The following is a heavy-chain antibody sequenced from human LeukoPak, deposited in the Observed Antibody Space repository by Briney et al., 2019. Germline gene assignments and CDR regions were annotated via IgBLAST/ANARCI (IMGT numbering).Heavy chain of an antibody. D-gene: IGHD2-2*01. J-gene: IGHJ5*02. CDR3: ARAGYCSSTSCYFTSFNWFDP. CDR1: GGSFSGYY. Sequence: SETLSLICAVYGGSFSGYYWSWIRQPPGKGLEWIGEINHSGSTNYNPSLKSRVTISVDTSKNQFPLKLSSVTAADTAVYYCARAGYCSSTSCYFTSFNWFDPWGQGTLVTVSS. V-gene: IGHV4-34*01. CDR2: INHSGST.